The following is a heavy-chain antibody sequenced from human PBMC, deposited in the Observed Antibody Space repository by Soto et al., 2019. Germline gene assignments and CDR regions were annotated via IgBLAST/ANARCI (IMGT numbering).Heavy chain of an antibody. CDR1: GFTFSSYG. J-gene: IGHJ5*02. Sequence: QVQLMESGGGVVQPGRSLRLSCAASGFTFSSYGMHWVRQAPGKGLEWVAVIWYDGSNKYYADSVKGRFTISRDNSKNTLYLKKNSLRAEDRAVYYWARGAPYYNFLTGYSFAPGGQGTLVTVSS. V-gene: IGHV3-33*01. CDR3: ARGAPYYNFLTGYSFAP. CDR2: IWYDGSNK. D-gene: IGHD3-9*01.